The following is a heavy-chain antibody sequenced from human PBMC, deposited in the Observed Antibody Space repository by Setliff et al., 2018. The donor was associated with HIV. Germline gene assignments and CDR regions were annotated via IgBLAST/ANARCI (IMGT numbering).Heavy chain of an antibody. Sequence: SETLSLTCTVSGASISSHYWSWIRQHPGKGLEWIGYIYYSGTTYYNPSLKSRITISVDTSKNQFSLKLSSVTAADTAVYYCASTRRGDYADWGQGTLVTVSS. CDR1: GASISSHY. CDR3: ASTRRGDYAD. CDR2: IYYSGTT. D-gene: IGHD4-17*01. J-gene: IGHJ4*02. V-gene: IGHV4-59*06.